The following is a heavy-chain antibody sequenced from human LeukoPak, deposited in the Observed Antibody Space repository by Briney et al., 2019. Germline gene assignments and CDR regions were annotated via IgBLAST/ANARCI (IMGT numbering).Heavy chain of an antibody. CDR2: ISYDGSNK. J-gene: IGHJ4*02. D-gene: IGHD1-26*01. CDR3: AVGAYSGPDY. CDR1: GFTFSSYA. Sequence: GRSLRLSCAASGFTFSSYAMHWVRQAPGKGLEWVAVISYDGSNKYYADSVKGRFTISRDNSKNTLYLQMSSLRAEDTAVYYCAVGAYSGPDYWGQGTLVTVSS. V-gene: IGHV3-30-3*01.